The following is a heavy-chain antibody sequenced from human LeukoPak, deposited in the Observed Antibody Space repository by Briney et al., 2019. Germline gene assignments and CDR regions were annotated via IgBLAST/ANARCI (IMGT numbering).Heavy chain of an antibody. J-gene: IGHJ4*02. V-gene: IGHV4-34*01. CDR3: ARAKKGGGYGFDY. CDR2: INHSGRT. D-gene: IGHD3-22*01. CDR1: GGSFSGYY. Sequence: SETLSLTCAVYGGSFSGYYWSWIRQPPGKGLEGSGEINHSGRTNYNPSLKSRVTISGDTSKNQFSLKLSSVTAADTAVYYCARAKKGGGYGFDYWGQGTLVTVSS.